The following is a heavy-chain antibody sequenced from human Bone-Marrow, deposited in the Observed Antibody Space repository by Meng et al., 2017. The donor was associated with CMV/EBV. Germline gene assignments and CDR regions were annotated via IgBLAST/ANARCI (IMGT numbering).Heavy chain of an antibody. V-gene: IGHV4-61*01. CDR3: ARGGQSGIVVVPAALKFDY. Sequence: SETLSLTCTVSGGSVSSGSYYWSWIRQPPGKGLEWIGYIYYSGSTNYNPSLKSRVTISVDTSKNQFSLKLSSVTAADTAVYYCARGGQSGIVVVPAALKFDYWGQGPLVTVSS. D-gene: IGHD2-2*01. CDR2: IYYSGST. J-gene: IGHJ4*02. CDR1: GGSVSSGSYY.